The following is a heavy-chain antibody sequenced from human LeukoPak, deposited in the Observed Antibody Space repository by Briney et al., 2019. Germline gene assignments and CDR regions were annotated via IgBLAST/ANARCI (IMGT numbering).Heavy chain of an antibody. CDR2: VWYDGKNK. CDR1: GFTFNTYG. V-gene: IGHV3-33*01. J-gene: IGHJ4*02. CDR3: ARGNNYGGNEGEGTLGY. D-gene: IGHD4-23*01. Sequence: GGSLRLSCAASGFTFNTYGMHWVRRAPGKGLEWVAVVWYDGKNKYYGDSVKGRFTISRDNSKNTLYLQMNSLRAEDTAVYYCARGNNYGGNEGEGTLGYWGQGSLVTVSS.